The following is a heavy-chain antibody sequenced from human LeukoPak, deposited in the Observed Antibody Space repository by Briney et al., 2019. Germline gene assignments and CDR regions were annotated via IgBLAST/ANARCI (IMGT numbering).Heavy chain of an antibody. J-gene: IGHJ4*02. D-gene: IGHD4-17*01. CDR2: ISSNGGST. CDR3: ARFDDYGLY. V-gene: IGHV3-64*01. CDR1: GYNFSSYA. Sequence: GESVRISCAASGYNFSSYAMHWVRQAPGKGLEYVSAISSNGGSTYYANSVKGRFTISRDNSKNTLYLQMGSLRAEDMAVYYCARFDDYGLYWGQGTLVTVSS.